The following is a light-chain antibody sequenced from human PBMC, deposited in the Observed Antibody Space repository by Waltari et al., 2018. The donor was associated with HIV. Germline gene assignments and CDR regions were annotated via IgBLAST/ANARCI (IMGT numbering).Light chain of an antibody. Sequence: QSALTQPPSASGSLGQSVTISCTGSSSDVGRYDCVPWYQQHPGKAPKPLIFEVHKRPSGVPDRFSGSKSGNTASLTVSGLQAEDEAEYSCSSYAGINPVIFGGGTTLTVL. CDR3: SSYAGINPVI. CDR1: SSDVGRYDC. J-gene: IGLJ2*01. V-gene: IGLV2-8*01. CDR2: EVH.